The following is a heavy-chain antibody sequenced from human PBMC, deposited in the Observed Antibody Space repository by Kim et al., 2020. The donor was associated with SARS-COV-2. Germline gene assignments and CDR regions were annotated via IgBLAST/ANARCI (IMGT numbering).Heavy chain of an antibody. D-gene: IGHD1-26*01. Sequence: ADSVKGRFTSSRDKSKNTLYLQMSSLRAEDTAVYYCARDPSGYYYYGMDVWGQGTTVTVSS. CDR3: ARDPSGYYYYGMDV. V-gene: IGHV3-33*01. J-gene: IGHJ6*02.